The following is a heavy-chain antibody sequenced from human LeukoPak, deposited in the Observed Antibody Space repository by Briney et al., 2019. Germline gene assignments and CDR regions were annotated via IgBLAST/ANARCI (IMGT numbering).Heavy chain of an antibody. CDR1: GGSISSYY. CDR2: IYYSGST. Sequence: SETLSLTCTVSGGSISSYYWSWIRQPPGKGLEWIGYIYYSGSTNYNPSLKSRVTISVDTSKNQFSLKLSSVTAADTAVYYCARGIVALTGHNWFDPWGQGTLVTVSS. CDR3: ARGIVALTGHNWFDP. D-gene: IGHD5-12*01. V-gene: IGHV4-59*01. J-gene: IGHJ5*02.